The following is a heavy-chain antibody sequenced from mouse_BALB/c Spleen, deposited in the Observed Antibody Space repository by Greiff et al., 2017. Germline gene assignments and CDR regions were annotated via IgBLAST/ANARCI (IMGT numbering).Heavy chain of an antibody. CDR2: INPSTGYT. Sequence: VQLQESGAELAKPGASVKMSCKASGYTFTSYWMHWVKQRPGQGLEWIGYINPSTGYTEYNQKFKDKATLTADKSSSTAYMQLSSLTSEDSAVYYCARGLGYYYAMDYWGQGTSVTVSS. CDR1: GYTFTSYW. V-gene: IGHV1-7*01. J-gene: IGHJ4*01. CDR3: ARGLGYYYAMDY. D-gene: IGHD4-1*01.